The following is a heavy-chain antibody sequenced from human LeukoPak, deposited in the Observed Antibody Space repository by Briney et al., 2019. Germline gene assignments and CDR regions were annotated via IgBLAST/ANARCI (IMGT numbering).Heavy chain of an antibody. D-gene: IGHD5-12*01. J-gene: IGHJ6*03. V-gene: IGHV3-74*01. CDR2: IESDGST. CDR3: ARDRGWGMDV. CDR1: GFTFSSYW. Sequence: PGGSLRLSCEASGFTFSSYWMHWVRQTPGKGLMWVARIESDGSTLYADSVQGRFTISRDNAKNSLYLQMNSLRAEDTAVYYCARDRGWGMDVWGKGTTVTISS.